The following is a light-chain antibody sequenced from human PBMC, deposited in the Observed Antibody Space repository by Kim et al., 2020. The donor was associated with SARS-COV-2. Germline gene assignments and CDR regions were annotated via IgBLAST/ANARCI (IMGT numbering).Light chain of an antibody. V-gene: IGLV3-1*01. J-gene: IGLJ3*02. CDR1: KLVNRY. CDR2: QDD. CDR3: QAWDSDTWL. Sequence: SYELTQPPSVSVSPGQTTTITCSGDKLVNRYACWYQHKPGQSPVVVIFQDDKRPSGIPERFSGSNSGHTATLIISGTQAIDEADYYCQAWDSDTWLFGGG.